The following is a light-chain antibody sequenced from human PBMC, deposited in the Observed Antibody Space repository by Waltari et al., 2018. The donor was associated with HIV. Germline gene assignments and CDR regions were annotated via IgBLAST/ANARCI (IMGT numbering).Light chain of an antibody. CDR3: QQYYSTLT. V-gene: IGKV4-1*01. CDR1: QSVLYSSNNNNY. J-gene: IGKJ2*01. CDR2: WAS. Sequence: DIVMTQSPDSLAVSLGERATINCKSSQSVLYSSNNNNYLAWYQQKPGQPPKLLIYWASTRESGVPDRFSGSGSGTDFTLTISSLQAEDVAVYYCQQYYSTLTFGQGTKLEIK.